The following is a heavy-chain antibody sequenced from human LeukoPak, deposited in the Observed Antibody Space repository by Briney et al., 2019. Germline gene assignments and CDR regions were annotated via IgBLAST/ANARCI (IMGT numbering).Heavy chain of an antibody. J-gene: IGHJ4*02. D-gene: IGHD6-19*01. CDR3: ARGGSLDY. CDR2: TTSSGSAI. CDR1: GFTFSSYE. Sequence: GGSLSLFCAASGFTFSSYEMNGLRQATGKGLEWVSKTTSSGSAIYYADYVKSRFTISRDNAKSTLYLQLNSLRAEATAVYYCARGGSLDYWSQGTLVTASS. V-gene: IGHV3-48*03.